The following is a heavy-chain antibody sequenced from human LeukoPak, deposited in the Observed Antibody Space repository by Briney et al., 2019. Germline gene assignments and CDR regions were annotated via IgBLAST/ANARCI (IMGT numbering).Heavy chain of an antibody. D-gene: IGHD2-2*01. J-gene: IGHJ4*02. V-gene: IGHV3-21*01. Sequence: GGSLRLSCAASGFTFSSYSMNWVRQAPGKGLEWVSSISSSSSYIYYAGSVKGRFTISRDNAKNSLYLQMNSLRAEDTAVYYCARVEGYCSSTSCPANYWGQGTLVTVSS. CDR1: GFTFSSYS. CDR3: ARVEGYCSSTSCPANY. CDR2: ISSSSSYI.